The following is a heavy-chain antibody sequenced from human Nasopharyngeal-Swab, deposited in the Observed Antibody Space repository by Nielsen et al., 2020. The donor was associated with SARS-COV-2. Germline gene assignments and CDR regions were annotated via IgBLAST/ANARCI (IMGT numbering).Heavy chain of an antibody. V-gene: IGHV4-59*08. CDR2: IYYTGIT. J-gene: IGHJ6*03. CDR3: ARRIADYMDV. Sequence: WIRQPPGKGLEWIGHIYYTGITNYNPSLKSRVTISVDTSKSQFSLRLTSETAADTAVYYCARRIADYMDVWGKGTPVTVSS. D-gene: IGHD2-21*01.